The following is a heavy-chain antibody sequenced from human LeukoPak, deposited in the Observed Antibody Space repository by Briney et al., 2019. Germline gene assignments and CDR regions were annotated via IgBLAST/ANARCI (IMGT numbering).Heavy chain of an antibody. CDR2: IKQDGSEK. CDR3: ARVYFDWLLDY. V-gene: IGHV3-7*01. D-gene: IGHD3-9*01. J-gene: IGHJ4*02. CDR1: GFTFSSYW. Sequence: PGGSLRLSCAASGFTFSSYWMSWVRQAPGKGRGWVANIKQDGSEKYYVDSVKGRFTISRDNAKNSLYLQMNSLRAEDTAVYYCARVYFDWLLDYWGQGTLVTVSS.